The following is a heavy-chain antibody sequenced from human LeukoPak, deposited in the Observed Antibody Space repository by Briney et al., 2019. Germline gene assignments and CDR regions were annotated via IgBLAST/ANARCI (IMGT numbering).Heavy chain of an antibody. CDR2: ISYDGSNK. Sequence: GXSLRXXCAASGFTFSSYGMHWVRQAPGKGLEGVAVISYDGSNKYFADSVKGRFTISRDNSKKRLYLQMNSLRAEDTDVYYCAKGGTSWTIDYWGQGTLVTVSS. CDR1: GFTFSSYG. D-gene: IGHD2-2*01. V-gene: IGHV3-30*18. CDR3: AKGGTSWTIDY. J-gene: IGHJ4*02.